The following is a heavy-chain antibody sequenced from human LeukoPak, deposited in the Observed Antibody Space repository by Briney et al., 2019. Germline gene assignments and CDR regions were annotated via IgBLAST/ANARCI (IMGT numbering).Heavy chain of an antibody. CDR2: INSDGSAT. V-gene: IGHV3-74*01. CDR3: ASDSPYYGMDV. CDR1: GFPFSSYW. J-gene: IGHJ6*02. Sequence: GGSLRLSCAASGFPFSSYWMHWVRQVPGKGLLWVSRINSDGSATIYADSVRGRFTISRDNAKNTLYLRMSGLRVEDTAVYHCASDSPYYGMDVWGQGTTVTVSS.